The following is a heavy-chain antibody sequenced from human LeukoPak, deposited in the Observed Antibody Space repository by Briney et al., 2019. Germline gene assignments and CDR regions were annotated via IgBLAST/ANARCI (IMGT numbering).Heavy chain of an antibody. D-gene: IGHD1/OR15-1a*01. CDR2: ISSSSSYI. CDR1: GFTFSSYS. J-gene: IGHJ4*02. V-gene: IGHV3-21*01. CDR3: ARDRNNMYYFDY. Sequence: GGPLRLSCAASGFTFSSYSMNWVRQAPGKGLEWVSSISSSSSYIYYADSVKGRFTISRDNAKNSLYLQMNSLRAEDTAVYYCARDRNNMYYFDYWGQGTLVTVSS.